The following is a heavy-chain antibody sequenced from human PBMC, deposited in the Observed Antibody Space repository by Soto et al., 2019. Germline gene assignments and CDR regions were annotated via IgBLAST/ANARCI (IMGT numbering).Heavy chain of an antibody. Sequence: PEETLSLTCSVSAGSISSSSYYWCWIRQPPGKGLEWIGSIYYSGSTYYNPSLKSRVTISVDTSKNQFSLKLSSVTAADTAVYYCARTTIFGVPINWFDPWGQGTLVTVSS. CDR2: IYYSGST. J-gene: IGHJ5*02. CDR1: AGSISSSSYY. D-gene: IGHD3-3*01. V-gene: IGHV4-39*07. CDR3: ARTTIFGVPINWFDP.